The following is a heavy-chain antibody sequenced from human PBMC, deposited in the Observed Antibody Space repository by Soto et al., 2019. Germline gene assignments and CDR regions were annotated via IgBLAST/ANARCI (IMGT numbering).Heavy chain of an antibody. CDR3: ARDRQSTPWYAADY. J-gene: IGHJ4*02. CDR1: GFTLSSYS. D-gene: IGHD6-13*01. CDR2: ISGSGGYI. V-gene: IGHV3-21*01. Sequence: GGSLRLSCEGSGFTLSSYSMNWVRQAPGKGLEWVSSISGSGGYIYYADSVKGRFTISRDNAKNSLYLQMTSLRDEDTALYYCARDRQSTPWYAADYWGQGSLVTVPQ.